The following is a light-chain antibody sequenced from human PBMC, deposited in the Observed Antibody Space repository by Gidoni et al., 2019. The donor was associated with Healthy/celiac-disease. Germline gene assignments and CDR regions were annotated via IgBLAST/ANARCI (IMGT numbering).Light chain of an antibody. CDR3: NSRDSSGNHVV. V-gene: IGLV3-19*01. J-gene: IGLJ2*01. CDR1: SLRSYY. Sequence: SSELTQDPAVSVALGKTVRITCQGDSLRSYYASWYQQKPGQAPVLVIYGKNNRPSGIPYRFSGSSSGNTASLTITGAQAEDEADYYCNSRDSSGNHVVFGGGTKLTVL. CDR2: GKN.